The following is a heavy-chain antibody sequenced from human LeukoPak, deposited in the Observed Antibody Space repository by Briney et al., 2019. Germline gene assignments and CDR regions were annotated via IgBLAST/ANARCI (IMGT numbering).Heavy chain of an antibody. J-gene: IGHJ4*02. Sequence: ASVKVSCKASGYTFTDYYMHWVRQAPGQGLEWMGWTNPNSGGTNYAQKFQGRVTMTRDTSISTAYMELSRLRSDGTAVYYCAREENDYYYDSSGYVVDYWGQGTLVTVSS. CDR2: TNPNSGGT. V-gene: IGHV1-2*02. CDR3: AREENDYYYDSSGYVVDY. D-gene: IGHD3-22*01. CDR1: GYTFTDYY.